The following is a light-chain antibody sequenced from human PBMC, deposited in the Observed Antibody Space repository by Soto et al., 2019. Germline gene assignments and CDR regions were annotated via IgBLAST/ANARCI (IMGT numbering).Light chain of an antibody. CDR2: GVS. CDR3: CSYTSDSAWV. CDR1: NSDVGSYSY. Sequence: QSALTQPASVSGSPGQSITISCTGTNSDVGSYSYVSWYQQHPGKAPTPVLFGVSDRPSGVSYRFSGSKSGNTASLTISGLQAEDEAVYYCCSYTSDSAWVFGGGTQLTVL. V-gene: IGLV2-14*03. J-gene: IGLJ2*01.